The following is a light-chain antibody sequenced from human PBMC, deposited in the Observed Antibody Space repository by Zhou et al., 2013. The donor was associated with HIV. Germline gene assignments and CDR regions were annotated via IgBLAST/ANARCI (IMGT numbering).Light chain of an antibody. Sequence: EIVLTQSPGTLSLSPGERATLSCRASQTVSSTSLAWYQQKSGQSPRLLIYDASNRATGIPARFSGSGSGTDFTLTISSLEPEDFAVYYCQQRGSWPPFTFGPGTKVDIK. CDR2: DAS. V-gene: IGKV3-11*01. CDR1: QTVSSTS. CDR3: QQRGSWPPFT. J-gene: IGKJ3*01.